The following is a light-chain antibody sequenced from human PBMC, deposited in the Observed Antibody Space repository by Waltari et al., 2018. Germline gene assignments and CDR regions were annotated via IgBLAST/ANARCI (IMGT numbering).Light chain of an antibody. Sequence: SYDLTQPPSVSVSPGQTARITCGGDNLGNKSLNWYQQKPTQAPMVVIFYDTERASGIPERISGSRSGNTATLTISGAEAGDEADYYCQAWDSGSDHWVFGGGTRLTVL. CDR3: QAWDSGSDHWV. CDR2: YDT. V-gene: IGLV3-21*01. CDR1: NLGNKS. J-gene: IGLJ3*02.